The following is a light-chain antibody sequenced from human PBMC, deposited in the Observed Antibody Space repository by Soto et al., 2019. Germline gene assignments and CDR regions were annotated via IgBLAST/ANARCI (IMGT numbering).Light chain of an antibody. CDR1: QIIVGW. CDR2: DAS. Sequence: DIQMTQSPSTLSASVGDRVTITCRASQIIVGWLAWYQQKPEKAPKLLIYDASSLESGVPSRFSGSGSGTEFTLTITSLQPDDFATYYCQQYNNYSPYTFGQGTKLEIK. V-gene: IGKV1-5*01. J-gene: IGKJ2*01. CDR3: QQYNNYSPYT.